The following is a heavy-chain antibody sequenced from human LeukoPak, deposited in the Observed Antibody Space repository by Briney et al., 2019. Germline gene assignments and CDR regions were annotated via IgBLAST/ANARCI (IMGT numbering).Heavy chain of an antibody. CDR2: IKQDGTEK. J-gene: IGHJ3*02. Sequence: GGSLRLSCAAAGFNFSSYWMTWVRQAPGKGLEWVANIKQDGTEKYYVDSVKGRFTISRDNAKNSLYLQMNSLRAVDTAVYFCARPTTVTMVDAFNIWGLGTMVTVSS. CDR1: GFNFSSYW. V-gene: IGHV3-7*04. D-gene: IGHD4-17*01. CDR3: ARPTTVTMVDAFNI.